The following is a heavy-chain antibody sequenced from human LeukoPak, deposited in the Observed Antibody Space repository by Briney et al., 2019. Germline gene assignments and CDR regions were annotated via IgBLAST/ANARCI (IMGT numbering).Heavy chain of an antibody. D-gene: IGHD6-13*01. CDR3: ARADSSSWYEDTPGGGFDY. CDR1: GYTFTGYY. Sequence: GASVKVSCKASGYTFTGYYMHWVRQAPGQGLERMGWINPNSGGTNYAQKFQGRVTMTRDTSISTAYMELSRLRSDDTAVYYCARADSSSWYEDTPGGGFDYWGQGTLVTVSS. CDR2: INPNSGGT. J-gene: IGHJ4*02. V-gene: IGHV1-2*02.